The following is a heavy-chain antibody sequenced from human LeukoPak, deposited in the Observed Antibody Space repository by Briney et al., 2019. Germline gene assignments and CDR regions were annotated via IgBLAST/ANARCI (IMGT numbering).Heavy chain of an antibody. V-gene: IGHV1-8*01. CDR2: MNPNSGNT. J-gene: IGHJ5*02. CDR1: GYTFTSYD. Sequence: ASVKVSCKASGYTFTSYDINWVRQATGQGLEWMGWMNPNSGNTGYAQKFQGRVTMTRNTSISTAYMELSSLRTEDTAVYYCAREYSSGYWFDPWGQGTLVTVSS. D-gene: IGHD6-19*01. CDR3: AREYSSGYWFDP.